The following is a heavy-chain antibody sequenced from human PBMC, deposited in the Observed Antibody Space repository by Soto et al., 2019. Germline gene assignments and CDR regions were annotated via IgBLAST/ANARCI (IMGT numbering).Heavy chain of an antibody. CDR3: ARGGLARRDV. CDR1: GYTFTSYA. CDR2: INAGNGNT. D-gene: IGHD3-16*01. V-gene: IGHV1-3*01. Sequence: QVQLVQSGAEVKKPGASVKVSCKASGYTFTSYAMHWVRQAPGQRLEWMGWINAGNGNTKYSQKFQGRVTITRDTSASTAHMGLSSLRSEDTAVYYRARGGLARRDVWGQGTTVTVSS. J-gene: IGHJ6*02.